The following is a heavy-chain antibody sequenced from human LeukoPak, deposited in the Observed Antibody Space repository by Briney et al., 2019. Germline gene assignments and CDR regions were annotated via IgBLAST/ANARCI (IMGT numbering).Heavy chain of an antibody. CDR2: MSGSGGNT. V-gene: IGHV3-23*01. J-gene: IGHJ4*02. Sequence: GGSPRLSCAASGFTLSTYPMSWVRQAPGKGLEWVSGMSGSGGNTYYADFVKGRFTISRDNPKDTLYLQMGTLTAEDTAIYFCAKDSLPSYGGYFDFWGQGTLVTVSS. CDR3: AKDSLPSYGGYFDF. CDR1: GFTLSTYP. D-gene: IGHD3-16*01.